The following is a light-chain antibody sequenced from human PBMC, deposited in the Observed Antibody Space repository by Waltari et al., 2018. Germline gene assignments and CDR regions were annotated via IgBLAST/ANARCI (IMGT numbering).Light chain of an antibody. CDR1: SSNIGSNT. V-gene: IGLV1-44*01. J-gene: IGLJ3*02. CDR2: NDD. CDR3: AAWDDTLNGL. Sequence: QSVLTQPPSASGAPGQRVTITCSIGSSNIGSNTVNWYQQFPGTAPKLLMFNDDHRAAGVPGRFAGFRSVTSASLAIRGLQSEDEATYYCAAWDDTLNGLFGGGTTLTVL.